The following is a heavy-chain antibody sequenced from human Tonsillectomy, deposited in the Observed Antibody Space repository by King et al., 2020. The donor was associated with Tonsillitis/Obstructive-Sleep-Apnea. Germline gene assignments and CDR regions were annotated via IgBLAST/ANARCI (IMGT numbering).Heavy chain of an antibody. CDR2: IRSKAYGGTT. Sequence: EVQLVESGGGLVQPGRSLRLSCTASGFTFGDYAMSWVRQAPGKGLEWVGFIRSKAYGGTTEYAASVKGRFTISRDDSKSIAYLQMNSLKTEDTAVYYCTRFRTGPFDYWGQGTLVTVSS. D-gene: IGHD1-14*01. CDR3: TRFRTGPFDY. J-gene: IGHJ4*02. CDR1: GFTFGDYA. V-gene: IGHV3-49*04.